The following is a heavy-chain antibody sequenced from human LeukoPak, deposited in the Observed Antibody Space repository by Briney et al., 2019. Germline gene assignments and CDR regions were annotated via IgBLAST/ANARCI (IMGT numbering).Heavy chain of an antibody. CDR2: ISSSGSTI. D-gene: IGHD1-1*01. CDR1: GFTFSSYE. CDR3: ARDQLEGTHDY. J-gene: IGHJ4*02. V-gene: IGHV3-48*03. Sequence: GGSLRLSCAASGFTFSSYEMNWVRQAPGKGLEWVSYISSSGSTIYYADSVKGRFTISRDNAKNSLYLQMNSLRAEDTAVYYCARDQLEGTHDYWGQGTLVTVCS.